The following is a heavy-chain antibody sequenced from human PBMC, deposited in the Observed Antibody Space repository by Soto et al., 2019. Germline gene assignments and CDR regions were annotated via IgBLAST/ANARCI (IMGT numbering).Heavy chain of an antibody. CDR2: IYYSGST. CDR1: GGSISSYY. J-gene: IGHJ4*02. D-gene: IGHD3-22*01. Sequence: QVQLQESGPGLVKPSETLSLTCTVSGGSISSYYWSWIRQPPGKGLEWIGYIYYSGSTNYNPSLKSRVTISXXTXKXXFSLKLSSVTAADTAVYYCARVRVSGYYYAYYFDYWGQGTLVTVSS. CDR3: ARVRVSGYYYAYYFDY. V-gene: IGHV4-59*01.